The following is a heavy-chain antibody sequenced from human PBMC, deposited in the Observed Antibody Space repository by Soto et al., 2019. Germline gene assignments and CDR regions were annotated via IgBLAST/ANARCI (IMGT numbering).Heavy chain of an antibody. D-gene: IGHD2-21*02. V-gene: IGHV1-69*13. J-gene: IGHJ4*02. CDR3: ARGGYCGGDCYSSY. CDR1: GGTFSSYA. Sequence: SVKVSCKASGGTFSSYAISWVRQAPGQGLEWMGGIIPIFGTANYAQKFQGRVTITADESTSTAYMELSSLRSEDTAVYCCARGGYCGGDCYSSYWGQGTLVTVSS. CDR2: IIPIFGTA.